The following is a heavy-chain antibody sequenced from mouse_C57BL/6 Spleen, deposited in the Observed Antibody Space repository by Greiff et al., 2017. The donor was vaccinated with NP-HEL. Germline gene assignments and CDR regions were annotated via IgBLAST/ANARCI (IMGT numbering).Heavy chain of an antibody. Sequence: EVQLVESGAELVRPGASVKLSCTASGFNIKDDYMHWVKQRPEQGLEWIGWIDPENGDTEYASKFQGKATITADTSSNTAYLQLSSLTSEDTAVYYCTTKDYEFAYWGQGTLVTVSA. CDR1: GFNIKDDY. V-gene: IGHV14-4*01. CDR3: TTKDYEFAY. CDR2: IDPENGDT. D-gene: IGHD2-4*01. J-gene: IGHJ3*01.